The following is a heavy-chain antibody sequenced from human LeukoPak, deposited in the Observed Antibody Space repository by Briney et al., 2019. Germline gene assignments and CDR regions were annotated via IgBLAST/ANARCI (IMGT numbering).Heavy chain of an antibody. D-gene: IGHD6-19*01. CDR2: ISAYNGNT. CDR1: GYTFTTYG. J-gene: IGHJ4*02. V-gene: IGHV1-18*01. CDR3: ARDHAGRIAVAGTVDY. Sequence: ASVKVSCKASGYTFTTYGISWVRQAPGQGLEWMGWISAYNGNTNYAQNLQGRVTMTTDTSTSTAYMELRSLRYDDTAVYYCARDHAGRIAVAGTVDYWGQGTLVTVSS.